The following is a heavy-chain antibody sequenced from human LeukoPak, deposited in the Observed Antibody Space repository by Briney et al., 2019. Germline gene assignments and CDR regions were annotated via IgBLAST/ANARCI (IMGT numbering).Heavy chain of an antibody. J-gene: IGHJ5*02. D-gene: IGHD3-9*01. CDR2: ISAYNGNT. V-gene: IGHV1-18*01. CDR3: ARDSTDVLRYFDWLLGSNWFDP. Sequence: ASVKVSCKASGYTFTSYGISWVRQAPGQGLEWMGWISAYNGNTNYAQKLQGRVTMTTDTSTSTAYMELRSLRSDDTAVYYCARDSTDVLRYFDWLLGSNWFDPWGQGTLVTVSS. CDR1: GYTFTSYG.